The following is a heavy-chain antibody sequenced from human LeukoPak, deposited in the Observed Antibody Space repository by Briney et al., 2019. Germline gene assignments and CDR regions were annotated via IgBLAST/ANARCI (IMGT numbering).Heavy chain of an antibody. D-gene: IGHD5-12*01. V-gene: IGHV1-18*01. J-gene: IGHJ4*02. CDR2: ISAYNGNT. CDR3: ARDLRAFVATKGFDY. Sequence: ASVKVSCEASGYTFTSYGISWVRQAPGQGLEWMGWISAYNGNTNYAQKLQGRVTMTTDTSTSTAYMELRSLRSDDTAVYYCARDLRAFVATKGFDYWGQGTLVTVSS. CDR1: GYTFTSYG.